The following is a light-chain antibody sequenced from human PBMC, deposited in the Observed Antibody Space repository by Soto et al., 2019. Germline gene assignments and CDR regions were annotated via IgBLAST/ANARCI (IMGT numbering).Light chain of an antibody. J-gene: IGLJ2*01. Sequence: SYELTQPPSVSVSPGQTARITCSGDALTNQYAYWYQQKPGQAPRVLIYEDSERPSGIPVRFSGSSSGTTVTLTISGVQAEDEADYYCHSLDITATVIFGGGTKLTVL. CDR3: HSLDITATVI. V-gene: IGLV3-25*02. CDR1: ALTNQY. CDR2: EDS.